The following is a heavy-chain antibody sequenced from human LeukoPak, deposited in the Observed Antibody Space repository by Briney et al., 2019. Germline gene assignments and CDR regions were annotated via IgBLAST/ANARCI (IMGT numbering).Heavy chain of an antibody. CDR3: GKEGGA. V-gene: IGHV3-23*01. J-gene: IGHJ5*02. CDR2: IGGRGGST. Sequence: GGSLRLSCAASGFTFSSYWMTWVRQAPGKGPEWVSAIGGRGGSTYYADSLGGRFTISRDNSKDMLYLQMNSLKVEDTATYYCGKEGGAWGQGTKVTVSS. CDR1: GFTFSSYW. D-gene: IGHD3-16*01.